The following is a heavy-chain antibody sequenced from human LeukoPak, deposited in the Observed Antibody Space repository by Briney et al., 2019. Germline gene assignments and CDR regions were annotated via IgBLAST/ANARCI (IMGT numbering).Heavy chain of an antibody. J-gene: IGHJ5*02. V-gene: IGHV4-59*12. CDR1: GGSISSYY. D-gene: IGHD1-26*01. CDR3: TREVRSAWASFDP. CDR2: IHYSARI. Sequence: SETLSLTCAVSGGSISSYYWSWIRQPPGKGLEWIGSIHYSARIYYNPSLKSRLTISPDTSKNQFSLKLTSVTAADTAVYYCTREVRSAWASFDPWGQGTLVIVSS.